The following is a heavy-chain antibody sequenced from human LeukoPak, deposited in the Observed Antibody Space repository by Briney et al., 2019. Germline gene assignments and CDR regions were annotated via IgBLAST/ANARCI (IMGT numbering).Heavy chain of an antibody. V-gene: IGHV3-33*01. CDR1: GFTFSSYG. D-gene: IGHD3-10*01. J-gene: IGHJ3*02. Sequence: PGRSLRLSCAASGFTFSSYGMHWVRQAPGKGLEWVAVIWYDGSKKYYGDSVKGRFTISRDNSRNTLYLQMTSLRAEDTAVYYCARVLWFGEVLKGDAFDIWGQGTMVTVSS. CDR2: IWYDGSKK. CDR3: ARVLWFGEVLKGDAFDI.